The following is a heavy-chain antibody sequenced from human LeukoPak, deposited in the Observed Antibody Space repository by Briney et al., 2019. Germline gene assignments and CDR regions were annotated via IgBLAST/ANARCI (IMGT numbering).Heavy chain of an antibody. CDR1: GFTFSSYW. CDR2: INSDGSTT. CDR3: ARDDYYLDY. Sequence: PGGSLRLSCAASGFTFSSYWMHWVRQAPGKGLAWVSRINSDGSTTNYADSVKGRFTISRDNAKNTLYLQMNSLGAEDTAVYYCARDDYYLDYWGQGTLVTVFS. V-gene: IGHV3-74*01. D-gene: IGHD3-3*01. J-gene: IGHJ4*02.